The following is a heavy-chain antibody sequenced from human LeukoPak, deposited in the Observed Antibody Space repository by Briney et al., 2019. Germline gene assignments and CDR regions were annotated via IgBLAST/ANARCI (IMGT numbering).Heavy chain of an antibody. J-gene: IGHJ5*02. CDR3: ARSRTTVAWWFDP. Sequence: GESLKISCNGSGYSFTSYWIGWVRQMPGKGLEWMVIIYPGDSDTRYSAAFQGQRTISADKSISTAYLQWSRLKDSDTAMSFCARSRTTVAWWFDPWGQGTLVTVSS. V-gene: IGHV5-51*01. CDR2: IYPGDSDT. CDR1: GYSFTSYW. D-gene: IGHD4-23*01.